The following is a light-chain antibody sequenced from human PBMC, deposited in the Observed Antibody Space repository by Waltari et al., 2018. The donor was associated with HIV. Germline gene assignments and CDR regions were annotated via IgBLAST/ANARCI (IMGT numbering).Light chain of an antibody. V-gene: IGLV1-44*01. Sequence: QSVLTQPPSASGTPGQRVTISCSGSNSNIGSNTVNWYQQLPGTAPKPLIYSKNQRPSGVPDRFSGSKSGTSAALAISGLQSEDEADYYCAAWDDSLNGVVFGGGTKLTVL. CDR3: AAWDDSLNGVV. J-gene: IGLJ2*01. CDR1: NSNIGSNT. CDR2: SKN.